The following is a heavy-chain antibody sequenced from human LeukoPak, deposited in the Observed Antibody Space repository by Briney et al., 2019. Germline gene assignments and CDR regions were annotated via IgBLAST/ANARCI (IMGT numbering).Heavy chain of an antibody. Sequence: GGSLRLSCAAPGFTFSSYSMNWVRQAPGKGLDWVSSISSSSSYIYYADSVKGRFTISRDNAKNSLYLQMNSLRAEDTAVYYCARDPQQWLVEGYYFDYWGQGTLVTVSS. J-gene: IGHJ4*02. CDR1: GFTFSSYS. CDR3: ARDPQQWLVEGYYFDY. D-gene: IGHD6-19*01. CDR2: ISSSSSYI. V-gene: IGHV3-21*01.